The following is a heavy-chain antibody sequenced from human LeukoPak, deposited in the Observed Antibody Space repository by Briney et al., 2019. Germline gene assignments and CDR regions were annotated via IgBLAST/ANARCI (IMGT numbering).Heavy chain of an antibody. CDR2: FDPEDGEA. Sequence: ASVKVSCKVSGYTLTELSMHWERQAPGKGLEWMGGFDPEDGEAIYAQKFQGRVTMTEDTSTDTAYMELSSLRSEDTAVYYCATDAPYYYDSSGYPLYWGQGTLVTVSS. CDR3: ATDAPYYYDSSGYPLY. V-gene: IGHV1-24*01. CDR1: GYTLTELS. J-gene: IGHJ4*02. D-gene: IGHD3-22*01.